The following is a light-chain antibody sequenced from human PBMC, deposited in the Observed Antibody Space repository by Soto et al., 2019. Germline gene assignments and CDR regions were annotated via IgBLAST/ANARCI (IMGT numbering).Light chain of an antibody. Sequence: QSVLTQPPSASGTPGQRVTISCSGSRSNPGTQNVNWYQQLPGRAPKLLIYRNNQRPSGVPDRLSGSKSGTSASLAFSGLQSDDEADYYCAAWDDSVNSVLFGGGTKLTVL. V-gene: IGLV1-44*01. CDR1: RSNPGTQN. CDR2: RNN. CDR3: AAWDDSVNSVL. J-gene: IGLJ2*01.